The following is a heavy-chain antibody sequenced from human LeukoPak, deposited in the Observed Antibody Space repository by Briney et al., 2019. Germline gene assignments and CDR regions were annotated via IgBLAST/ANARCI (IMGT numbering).Heavy chain of an antibody. Sequence: SETLSLTCTVSGGSISSGSYYWSWIRQPAGKGLEWIGYISYSGSTNYNPSLKSRVTISVDTSQNQFSLKLSSVTAADTAMYYCARHLYESRGQTSFDYWGQGTLVTVSS. CDR2: ISYSGST. D-gene: IGHD3-22*01. CDR3: ARHLYESRGQTSFDY. J-gene: IGHJ4*02. CDR1: GGSISSGSYY. V-gene: IGHV4-61*10.